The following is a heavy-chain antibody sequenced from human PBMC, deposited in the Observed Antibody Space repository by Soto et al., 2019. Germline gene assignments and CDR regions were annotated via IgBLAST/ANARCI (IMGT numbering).Heavy chain of an antibody. V-gene: IGHV1-46*01. D-gene: IGHD3-3*01. CDR2: INPSGGST. Sequence: ASVKVSCKASGYTFTSYYMHWVRQAPGQGLEWMGIINPSGGSTSYAQKFQGRVTMTRDTSTSTVYMELSSLRSEDTAVYYCAREPFELRFLEWSNWDWFDPWGQGTLVTVSS. CDR1: GYTFTSYY. CDR3: AREPFELRFLEWSNWDWFDP. J-gene: IGHJ5*02.